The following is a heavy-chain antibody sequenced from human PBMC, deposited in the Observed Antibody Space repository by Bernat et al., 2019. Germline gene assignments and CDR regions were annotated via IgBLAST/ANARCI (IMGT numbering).Heavy chain of an antibody. CDR2: ISYNGGNT. J-gene: IGHJ5*02. D-gene: IGHD3-10*01. CDR1: GFTFSSYA. CDR3: ARGGQGVVSWFDP. V-gene: IGHV3-64*01. Sequence: EVQLVESGGGLVQPGGSLRLSCAASGFTFSSYAMHWVRQAPGKGLEYVSAISYNGGNTYYAKSVKGRFTISRDNSKNTLYLRMGRLRAEDMAVYYCARGGQGVVSWFDPWGQGTLVTVSS.